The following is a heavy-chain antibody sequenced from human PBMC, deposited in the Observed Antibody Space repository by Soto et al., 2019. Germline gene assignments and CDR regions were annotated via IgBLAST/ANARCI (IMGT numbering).Heavy chain of an antibody. CDR3: AKSFCGGNCHFEY. D-gene: IGHD2-21*01. J-gene: IGHJ4*02. CDR2: ISSDASFE. Sequence: QVQLVASGGGVVQPGKSLRLSCAASGFPYRNYGFHWVRQAPGKGLEWVAFISSDASFEQYVDSVKVRFTISIDNAQNTVYLQANSLRPEDTAVYYCAKSFCGGNCHFEYWGQGTLVTVSS. CDR1: GFPYRNYG. V-gene: IGHV3-30*18.